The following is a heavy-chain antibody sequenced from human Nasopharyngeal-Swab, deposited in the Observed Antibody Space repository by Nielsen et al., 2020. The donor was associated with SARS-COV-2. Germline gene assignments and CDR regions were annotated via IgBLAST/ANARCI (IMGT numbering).Heavy chain of an antibody. CDR2: INSDGSSI. D-gene: IGHD1-14*01. CDR1: GFTFSSYW. CDR3: ARERNHYYLDY. Sequence: GESLKISCAASGFTFSSYWMHWVRQAPGKGLVWVSRINSDGSSIDYADSVKGRFTVSRDIVKNSLYLQLNSLRAEDTAVYYCARERNHYYLDYWGQGTLVTVSS. J-gene: IGHJ4*02. V-gene: IGHV3-74*01.